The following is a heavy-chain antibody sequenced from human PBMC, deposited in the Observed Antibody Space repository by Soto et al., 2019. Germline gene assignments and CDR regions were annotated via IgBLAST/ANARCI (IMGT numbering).Heavy chain of an antibody. Sequence: PSETLSLTCTVSGGSISSYYWSWIRQPPGKGLEWIEYIYYSGSTNYNPSLKSRVTISVDTSKNQFSLKLSSVTAADTAVYYCAAAVPGIAAAVYHFDYWGQGTLVTVSS. CDR2: IYYSGST. CDR1: GGSISSYY. D-gene: IGHD6-13*01. V-gene: IGHV4-59*08. J-gene: IGHJ4*02. CDR3: AAAVPGIAAAVYHFDY.